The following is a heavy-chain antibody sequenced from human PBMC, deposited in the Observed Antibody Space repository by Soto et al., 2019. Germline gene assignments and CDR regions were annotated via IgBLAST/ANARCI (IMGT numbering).Heavy chain of an antibody. CDR1: GVSLTSGNW. V-gene: IGHV4-4*02. Sequence: SETLSLTCAVSGVSLTSGNWWTWVRQSPQRGLEYIGEIFHDGTANYYPSFERRVAMSVDTSRNQFSLKLTSVTAADTAVYFCARLVYDTRLNYMYFDFWGPGTLVTV. D-gene: IGHD3-10*01. J-gene: IGHJ4*02. CDR3: ARLVYDTRLNYMYFDF. CDR2: IFHDGTA.